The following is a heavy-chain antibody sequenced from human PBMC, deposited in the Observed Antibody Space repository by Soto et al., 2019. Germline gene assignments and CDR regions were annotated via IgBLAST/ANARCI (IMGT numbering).Heavy chain of an antibody. CDR2: IHYSGST. Sequence: PSETLSLTCTVSGGSISSNSHYWGWIRQRPGKVLEWIASIHYSGSTYYNPSLKSRLTISVDTSKNQFSLKLSSVTAADTAVYHCARPAWDSSASHYAGDDYWGQGTLVTVSS. CDR1: GGSISSNSHY. CDR3: ARPAWDSSASHYAGDDY. D-gene: IGHD3-22*01. V-gene: IGHV4-39*01. J-gene: IGHJ4*02.